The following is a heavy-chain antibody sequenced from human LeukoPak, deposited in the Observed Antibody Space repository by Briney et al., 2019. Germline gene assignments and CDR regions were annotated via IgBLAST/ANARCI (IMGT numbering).Heavy chain of an antibody. Sequence: GGSLRLSCAASGFSFDDYAMHWVRQVPGKGLEWVSGISWSSNDIVYADSVKGRFTISRDNAKNSLYLQMNSLRAEDTAVYYCAELGITMIGGVWGKGTTVTISS. J-gene: IGHJ6*04. CDR3: AELGITMIGGV. D-gene: IGHD3-10*02. V-gene: IGHV3-9*01. CDR1: GFSFDDYA. CDR2: ISWSSNDI.